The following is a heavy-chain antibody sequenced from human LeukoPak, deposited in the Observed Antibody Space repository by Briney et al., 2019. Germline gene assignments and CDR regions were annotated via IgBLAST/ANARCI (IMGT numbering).Heavy chain of an antibody. CDR3: AGHHPRNTVDF. CDR2: ISDIGSI. CDR1: GGSISSYY. J-gene: IGHJ4*02. V-gene: IGHV4-59*08. Sequence: PSETLPLTCTVSGGSISSYYWSWIRQPPGKGLEWIAYISDIGSINYNPSLKSRVTISLDTSKNQFSLKLSSVTAADTAVYYYAGHHPRNTVDFWGQGTLVTVSS. D-gene: IGHD2-8*02.